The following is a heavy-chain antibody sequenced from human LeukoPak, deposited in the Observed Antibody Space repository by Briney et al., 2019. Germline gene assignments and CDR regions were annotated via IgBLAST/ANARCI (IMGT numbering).Heavy chain of an antibody. CDR2: MNPNSGNT. J-gene: IGHJ5*02. CDR3: ASRYSSGCDPFTAWFDP. D-gene: IGHD6-19*01. V-gene: IGHV1-8*01. Sequence: GASVKVSCKASGYTFTSYDINWVRQATGQGLEWMGWMNPNSGNTGYAQKFQGRVTMTRNTSISTAYMELSSLRSEDTAVYYCASRYSSGCDPFTAWFDPWGQGTLVTVSS. CDR1: GYTFTSYD.